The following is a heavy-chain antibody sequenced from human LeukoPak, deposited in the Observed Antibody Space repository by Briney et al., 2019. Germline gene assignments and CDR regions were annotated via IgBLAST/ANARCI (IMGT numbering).Heavy chain of an antibody. CDR2: INPNSGGT. V-gene: IGHV1-2*06. CDR3: ATNSQWLVGNWFDP. Sequence: GASVKVSCKXSGYTFTGYYMHWVRQAPGQGLEWMGRINPNSGGTNYAQKFLGRVTMTRDTSISTAYMELSRLRSDDTAVYYCATNSQWLVGNWFDPWGQGTLVTVSS. J-gene: IGHJ5*02. CDR1: GYTFTGYY. D-gene: IGHD6-19*01.